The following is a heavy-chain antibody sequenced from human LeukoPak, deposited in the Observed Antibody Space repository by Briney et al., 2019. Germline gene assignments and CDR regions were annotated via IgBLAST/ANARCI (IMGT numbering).Heavy chain of an antibody. Sequence: SWIRQPPGKGLEWIGYIYYSGSTYYNPSLKSRVTISVDTSKNQFSLKLSSVTAADTAVYYCACTVTYFSFFDYWGQGTLVTVSS. J-gene: IGHJ4*02. V-gene: IGHV4-30-4*08. CDR2: IYYSGST. D-gene: IGHD4-11*01. CDR3: ACTVTYFSFFDY.